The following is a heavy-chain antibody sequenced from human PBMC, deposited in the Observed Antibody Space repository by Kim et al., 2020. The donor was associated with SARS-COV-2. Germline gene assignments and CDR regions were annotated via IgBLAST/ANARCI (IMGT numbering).Heavy chain of an antibody. CDR1: GFTFSSYA. D-gene: IGHD6-13*01. V-gene: IGHV3-30*04. CDR3: ARKGYSSSWKTYYGMDV. Sequence: GGSLRLSCAASGFTFSSYAMHWVRQAPGKGLEWVAVISYDGSNKYYADSVKGRFTISRDNSKNTLYLQMNSLGAEDTAVYYCARKGYSSSWKTYYGMDV. J-gene: IGHJ6*01. CDR2: ISYDGSNK.